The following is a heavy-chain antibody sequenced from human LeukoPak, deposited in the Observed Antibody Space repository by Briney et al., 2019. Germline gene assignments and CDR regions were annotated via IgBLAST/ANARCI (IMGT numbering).Heavy chain of an antibody. CDR2: ISSSSSYI. CDR3: AREKGYYYDSSGPFDY. V-gene: IGHV3-21*01. D-gene: IGHD3-22*01. Sequence: GGSLRLSCAASGFTFSSYSMSWVRQAPGKGLEWVSSISSSSSYIYYADSVKGRFTISRDNAKNSLYLQMNSLRAEDTAVYYCAREKGYYYDSSGPFDYWGQGTLVTVSS. J-gene: IGHJ4*02. CDR1: GFTFSSYS.